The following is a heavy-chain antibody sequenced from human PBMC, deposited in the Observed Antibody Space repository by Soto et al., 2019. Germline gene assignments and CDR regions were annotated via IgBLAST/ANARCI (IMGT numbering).Heavy chain of an antibody. Sequence: PGGSLRLSCAASGFTLSSYAMSWVRQAPGKGLGWVSAISSSGGSTFYADSVKGRFTISRDNSRNTLYLQMNSLRAEDTAIYYCAKYQPMTQPRPYFDYWGKGTLVTVSS. J-gene: IGHJ4*02. CDR3: AKYQPMTQPRPYFDY. CDR2: ISSSGGST. D-gene: IGHD3-22*01. V-gene: IGHV3-23*01. CDR1: GFTLSSYA.